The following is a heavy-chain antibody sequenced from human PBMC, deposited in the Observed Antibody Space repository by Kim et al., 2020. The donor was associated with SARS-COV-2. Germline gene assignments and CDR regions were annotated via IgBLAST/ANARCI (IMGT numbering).Heavy chain of an antibody. CDR1: GGSISSGGYY. Sequence: SETLSLTCTVSGGSISSGGYYWSWIRQHPGKGLEWIGYIYYSGSTYYNPSLKSRVTISVDTSKNQFSLKLSSVTAADTAVYYCARDLAAAGYFDYWGQGTLVTVSS. V-gene: IGHV4-31*03. D-gene: IGHD6-13*01. J-gene: IGHJ4*02. CDR3: ARDLAAAGYFDY. CDR2: IYYSGST.